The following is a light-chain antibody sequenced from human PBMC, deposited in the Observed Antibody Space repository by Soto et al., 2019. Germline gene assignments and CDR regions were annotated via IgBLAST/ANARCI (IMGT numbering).Light chain of an antibody. CDR3: QQYDTYWT. CDR2: KAS. Sequence: DIQMTQSPSTLSASVGDRVTITCRASQSISSWLAWYQQKPGKAPNLLIYKASTLESGVPSMFSGSGSRTEFTLTISSLQPDDVATYYCQQYDTYWTFGQGTKVEIK. J-gene: IGKJ1*01. V-gene: IGKV1-5*03. CDR1: QSISSW.